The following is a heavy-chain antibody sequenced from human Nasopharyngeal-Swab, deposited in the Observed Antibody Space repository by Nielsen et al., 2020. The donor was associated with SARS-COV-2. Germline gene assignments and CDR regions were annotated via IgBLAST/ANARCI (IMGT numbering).Heavy chain of an antibody. V-gene: IGHV2-5*02. CDR3: AHITRGLERDTIFGVPLASLSYYYMDV. CDR2: LYWDDDQ. D-gene: IGHD3-3*01. CDR1: GFSLTTSGVG. J-gene: IGHJ6*03. Sequence: SGPTLVKPTQTLTLTCSFSGFSLTTSGVGVAWIRQPPGRALEWLALLYWDDDQRFNPSLKTRLTITKATSKDQVVLTLTNMGPVDSGTYYCAHITRGLERDTIFGVPLASLSYYYMDVWGKGTTVTVS.